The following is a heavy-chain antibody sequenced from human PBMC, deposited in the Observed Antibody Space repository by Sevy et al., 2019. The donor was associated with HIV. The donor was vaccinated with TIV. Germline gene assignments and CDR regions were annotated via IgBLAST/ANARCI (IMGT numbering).Heavy chain of an antibody. CDR2: ISRTGTII. CDR1: GFRFCDHD. CDR3: MSDYSGTYHKYYSAY. V-gene: IGHV3-11*01. Sequence: GGSLRLSCAASGFRFCDHDMSWIRQAPGKGLEWVAYISRTGTIIYYADSVRGRFTISRDNAKNSLFLQMNSLRVEDTAIYYCMSDYSGTYHKYYSAYGGQGTLVTVSS. J-gene: IGHJ4*02. D-gene: IGHD1-26*01.